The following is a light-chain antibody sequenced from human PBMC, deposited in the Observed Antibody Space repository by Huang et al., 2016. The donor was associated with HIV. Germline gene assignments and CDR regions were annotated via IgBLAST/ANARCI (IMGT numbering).Light chain of an antibody. J-gene: IGKJ5*01. CDR2: DAS. CDR1: ESVSSS. CDR3: QQYSDWPPIT. V-gene: IGKV3-15*01. Sequence: DIVMTQSPDTLSVFPGESVTLSCRSSESVSSSLAWYQQKSGPAPRLLIYDASPRATGIPDMFSGSESGTAFTLTINSLLSEDFAVYYCQQYSDWPPITFGQGTRLDMK.